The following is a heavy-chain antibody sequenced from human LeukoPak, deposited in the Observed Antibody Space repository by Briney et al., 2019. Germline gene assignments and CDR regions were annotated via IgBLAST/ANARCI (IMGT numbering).Heavy chain of an antibody. V-gene: IGHV3-23*01. CDR2: ISGSGGST. CDR1: GFTFSSYG. D-gene: IGHD3-10*01. J-gene: IGHJ3*02. CDR3: AKDRSLWFGELFRIDAFDI. Sequence: GGSLRLSCAASGFTFSSYGMSWVRQAPGRGLEWGSDISGSGGSTYYADSVKGSFTIPRDNSKHTLYLQMNTLRAEDTAVYYCAKDRSLWFGELFRIDAFDIWGQGTMVTVSS.